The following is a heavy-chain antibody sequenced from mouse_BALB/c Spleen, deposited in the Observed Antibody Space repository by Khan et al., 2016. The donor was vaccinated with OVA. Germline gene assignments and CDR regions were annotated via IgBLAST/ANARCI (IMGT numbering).Heavy chain of an antibody. Sequence: QVQLKESGPGLVAPSQSLSFTCTASGFSLTSYGVHWVRQPPGKGLEWLVVIWSDGSTNYNSVLKSRLSISKDNSKSQVFLKMNSLQTDDTAIYYCARWFDGYSSLYAMDYWGQGTSVTVSS. CDR2: IWSDGST. J-gene: IGHJ4*01. CDR3: ARWFDGYSSLYAMDY. V-gene: IGHV2-6*02. CDR1: GFSLTSYG. D-gene: IGHD2-3*01.